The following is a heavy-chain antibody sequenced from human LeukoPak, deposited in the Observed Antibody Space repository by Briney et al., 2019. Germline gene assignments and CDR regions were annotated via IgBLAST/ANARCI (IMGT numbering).Heavy chain of an antibody. V-gene: IGHV3-23*01. J-gene: IGHJ4*02. CDR2: ISDRGDNK. CDR1: GFTFSSHA. CDR3: AKSSRYGTGWYGKIDY. Sequence: GGSLRLSCAASGFTFSSHAMSWVRQAPGKGLEWVSAISDRGDNKQYTDSVKGRLTISRDNSKNTLYLQMNSLRADDTAVYYCAKSSRYGTGWYGKIDYWGQGTLVTVS. D-gene: IGHD6-19*01.